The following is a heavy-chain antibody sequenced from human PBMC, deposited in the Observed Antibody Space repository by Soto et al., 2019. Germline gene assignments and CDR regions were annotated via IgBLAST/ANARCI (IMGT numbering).Heavy chain of an antibody. CDR2: IYYSGST. D-gene: IGHD3-9*01. CDR3: ARGNYDILTGYYYYYYYYMDV. CDR1: GGSISSGGYY. V-gene: IGHV4-31*03. J-gene: IGHJ6*03. Sequence: PSESLSLTCTVSGGSISSGGYYWSWIRQHPEKGLEWIGYIYYSGSTYYNPSLKSRVTISVDTSKNQLSLKLSSVTAADTAVYYCARGNYDILTGYYYYYYYYMDVWGKGTTVTVSS.